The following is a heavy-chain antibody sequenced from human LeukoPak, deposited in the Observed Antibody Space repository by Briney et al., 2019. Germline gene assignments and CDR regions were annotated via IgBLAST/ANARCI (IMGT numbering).Heavy chain of an antibody. D-gene: IGHD2-8*01. CDR2: INHSGST. J-gene: IGHJ4*02. Sequence: PSETLSLTCALYGGSFSGYYWSWIRQPPGKGLEWIGEINHSGSTNYNPSLKSRVTISVDTSKNQFSLKLRSVTAADTAVYYCARDRGGYCTNGVCNWGQGTLVTVSS. V-gene: IGHV4-34*01. CDR3: ARDRGGYCTNGVCN. CDR1: GGSFSGYY.